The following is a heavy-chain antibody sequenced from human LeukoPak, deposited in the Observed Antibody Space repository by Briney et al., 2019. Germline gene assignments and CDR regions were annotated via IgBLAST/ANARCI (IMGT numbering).Heavy chain of an antibody. CDR2: MNPNSGNT. D-gene: IGHD5-18*01. V-gene: IGHV1-8*01. CDR1: GYTFTSYD. Sequence: GASVKVSCKASGYTFTSYDINWVRQATGQGLEWMGWMNPNSGNTGYAQKFQGRVTMTRNTSISTAYMELSSLRSEDTAVYYCARGNRIQLWFIDYYYYMDVWGKGTTVAISS. J-gene: IGHJ6*03. CDR3: ARGNRIQLWFIDYYYYMDV.